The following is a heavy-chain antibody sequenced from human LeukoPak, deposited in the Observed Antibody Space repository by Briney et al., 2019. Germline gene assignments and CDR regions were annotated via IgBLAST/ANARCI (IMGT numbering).Heavy chain of an antibody. CDR3: ARDPPGADAFDI. D-gene: IGHD1-26*01. CDR1: GYTFTSYG. Sequence: ASVKVSCKASGYTFTSYGISWVRQAPGQGLEWMGWISAYNGNTNYAQKLQGRVTMATDTSTSTAYMELRSLRSDDTAVYYCARDPPGADAFDIWGQGTMVTVSS. J-gene: IGHJ3*02. V-gene: IGHV1-18*01. CDR2: ISAYNGNT.